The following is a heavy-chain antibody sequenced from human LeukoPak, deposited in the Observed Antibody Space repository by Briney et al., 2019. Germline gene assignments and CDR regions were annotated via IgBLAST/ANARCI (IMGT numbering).Heavy chain of an antibody. V-gene: IGHV3-7*01. CDR2: IKQDGSEK. D-gene: IGHD3-16*02. CDR1: GFTFSSYW. CDR3: ARDQVAYYDCVWGSYRSRLFDY. J-gene: IGHJ4*02. Sequence: GGSLRLPCAASGFTFSSYWMSWVRQAPGKGLEWVANIKQDGSEKYYVDSVKGRFTISRDNAKNSLYLQMNSLRAEDTAVYYCARDQVAYYDCVWGSYRSRLFDYWGQGTLVTVSS.